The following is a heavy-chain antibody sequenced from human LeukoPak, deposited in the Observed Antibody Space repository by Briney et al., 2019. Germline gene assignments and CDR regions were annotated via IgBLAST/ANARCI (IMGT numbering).Heavy chain of an antibody. V-gene: IGHV3-23*01. J-gene: IGHJ3*02. CDR3: AKSRAGIYDASHI. CDR1: GFTVSTYG. CDR2: ITSAGKT. Sequence: GGSLRLSCTASGFTVSTYGMSWVRQPLGKGPEWVSSITSAGKTFYADSVKGRSTISRDNSKNTVYLQINSLRVEDTAVHYCAKSRAGIYDASHIWGQGTTVTVS.